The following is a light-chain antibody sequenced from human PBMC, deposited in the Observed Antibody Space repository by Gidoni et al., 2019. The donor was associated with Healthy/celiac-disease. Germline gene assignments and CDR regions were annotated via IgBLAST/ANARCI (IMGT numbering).Light chain of an antibody. CDR2: AAS. V-gene: IGKV1D-12*01. J-gene: IGKJ4*01. CDR3: QQAHSFPSLT. Sequence: DIQVTQPPSSVSASAGDRVTITCRASRGMSSWLAGYQQNPGKDPKLLIYAASSLQSGVPSRFSGSGSWTDCTLPISSLQPEDFATYYCQQAHSFPSLTFGGGTKVEIK. CDR1: RGMSSW.